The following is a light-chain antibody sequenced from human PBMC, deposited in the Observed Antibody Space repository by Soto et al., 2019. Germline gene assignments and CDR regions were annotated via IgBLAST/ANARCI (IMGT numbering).Light chain of an antibody. V-gene: IGKV4-1*01. CDR3: QQYYTLPYT. J-gene: IGKJ2*01. CDR1: QSVLYSSDNKYY. CDR2: WAS. Sequence: DIVMTQSPDSLAVSLGERATINCKSSQSVLYSSDNKYYLAWYQQKPGQSPKLLIYWASSRESGVPDRFSGSGSGTDFALTISSRQAEDVAVYDCQQYYTLPYTFGQGTKLEIK.